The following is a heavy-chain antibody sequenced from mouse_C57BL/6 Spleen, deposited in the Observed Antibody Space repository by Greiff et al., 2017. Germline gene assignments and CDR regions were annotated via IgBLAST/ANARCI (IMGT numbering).Heavy chain of an antibody. V-gene: IGHV1-50*01. D-gene: IGHD1-1*01. Sequence: QVQLQQPGAELVKPGASVKLSCKASGYTFTSYWMQWVKQRPGQGLEWIGEIDPSDSYTNYNQKFKGKATLTVDTSSSTAYMQLSSLTSEDSAVYYCANYGSTYWGQGTLFTVSA. J-gene: IGHJ3*01. CDR1: GYTFTSYW. CDR2: IDPSDSYT. CDR3: ANYGSTY.